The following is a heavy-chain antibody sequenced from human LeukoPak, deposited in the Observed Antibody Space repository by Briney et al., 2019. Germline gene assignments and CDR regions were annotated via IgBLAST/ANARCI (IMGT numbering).Heavy chain of an antibody. CDR2: ISSSSSYI. CDR1: GFTFGSYS. Sequence: GGSLRLSCAASGFTFGSYSMNWVRQAPGKGLEWVSSISSSSSYIYYADSVKGRFTISRDNAKNSLYLQMNSLRAEDTAVYYCARAPLQLVVPDVWGKGTTVTVSS. V-gene: IGHV3-21*01. J-gene: IGHJ6*04. D-gene: IGHD6-6*01. CDR3: ARAPLQLVVPDV.